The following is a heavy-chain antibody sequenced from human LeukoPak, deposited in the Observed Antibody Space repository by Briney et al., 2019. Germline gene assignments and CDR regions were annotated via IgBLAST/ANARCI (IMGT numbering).Heavy chain of an antibody. Sequence: GGSLRLSCAASGFTFNIYDMNWVRQAPGKGLEWVSSISSSTNYIYYADSVKGRFTISRDNAKNSLYLQMYSLRAEDTAIYYCAREDASTFDYWGQGTLVTVSS. CDR3: AREDASTFDY. J-gene: IGHJ4*02. D-gene: IGHD3-16*01. CDR2: ISSSTNYI. V-gene: IGHV3-21*01. CDR1: GFTFNIYD.